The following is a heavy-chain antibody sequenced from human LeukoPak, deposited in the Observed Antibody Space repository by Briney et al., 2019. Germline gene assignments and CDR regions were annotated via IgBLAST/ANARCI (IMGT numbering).Heavy chain of an antibody. V-gene: IGHV4-61*05. CDR3: ARVRPDIVVVPAARGAFDI. Sequence: PSETLSLTCTISGGSISSSSYYWGWIRQPPGKGLEWIGYIYYSGSTNYNPSLKSRVTISVDTSKNQFSLKLSSVTAADTAVYYCARVRPDIVVVPAARGAFDIWGQGTMVTVSS. D-gene: IGHD2-2*01. CDR1: GGSISSSSYY. J-gene: IGHJ3*02. CDR2: IYYSGST.